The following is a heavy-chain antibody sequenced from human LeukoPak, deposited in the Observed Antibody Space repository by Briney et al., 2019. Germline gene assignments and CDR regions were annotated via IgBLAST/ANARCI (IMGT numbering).Heavy chain of an antibody. CDR2: ISAYNGNT. J-gene: IGHJ4*02. CDR1: GYTFTSYG. D-gene: IGHD3-10*01. CDR3: ARDWGAYYYESGTLSHFDY. Sequence: ASVKVSCKASGYTFTSYGISWVRQAPGQGLEWMGWISAYNGNTNYAQKLQGRVTMTTDTSTSTAYMELRSLRSDDTALYYCARDWGAYYYESGTLSHFDYWGQGTLVTVSS. V-gene: IGHV1-18*01.